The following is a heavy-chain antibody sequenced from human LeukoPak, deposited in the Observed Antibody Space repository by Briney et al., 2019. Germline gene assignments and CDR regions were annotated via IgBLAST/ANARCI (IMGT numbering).Heavy chain of an antibody. Sequence: GSLRLSCAASGFTFSSYSMNWIRQPPGKGLEWIGSIYYSGSTYYNPSLKSRVTISVDTSKNQFSLKLSSVTAADTAVYYCARLWLGVRPPDYWGQGTLVTVSS. J-gene: IGHJ4*02. CDR2: IYYSGST. CDR3: ARLWLGVRPPDY. CDR1: GFTFSSYS. D-gene: IGHD3-10*01. V-gene: IGHV4-39*01.